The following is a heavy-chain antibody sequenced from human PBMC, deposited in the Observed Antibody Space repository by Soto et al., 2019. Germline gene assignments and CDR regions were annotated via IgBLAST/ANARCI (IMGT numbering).Heavy chain of an antibody. CDR2: LYDVDGS. V-gene: IGHV3-53*01. Sequence: DVQLVESGGGLIQPGESLRLSCAAFGRTISGKKYVAWVRQAPGKGLEWVSELYDVDGSFYADSVTGRFTTSSDSSKTTVYLQMNDLRPDDTAVYYCATWHEREHAFDVWGQGTTVTISS. D-gene: IGHD1-1*01. CDR3: ATWHEREHAFDV. CDR1: GRTISGKKY. J-gene: IGHJ3*01.